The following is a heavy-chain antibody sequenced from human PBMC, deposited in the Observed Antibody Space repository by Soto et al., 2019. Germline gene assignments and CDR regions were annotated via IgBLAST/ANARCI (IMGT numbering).Heavy chain of an antibody. D-gene: IGHD6-13*01. CDR3: ARDRSSSWSGEMYGMDV. V-gene: IGHV4-31*03. CDR1: GGSISSGGYY. Sequence: SETLSPTCTVSGGSISSGGYYWSWIRQHPGKGLEWIGYIYYSGSTYYNPSLKSRVTISVDTSKNQFSLKLSSVTAADTAVYYWARDRSSSWSGEMYGMDVWGQGTTVTVSS. J-gene: IGHJ6*02. CDR2: IYYSGST.